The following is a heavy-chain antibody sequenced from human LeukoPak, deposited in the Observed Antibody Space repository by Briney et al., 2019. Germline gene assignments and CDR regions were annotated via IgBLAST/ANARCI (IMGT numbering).Heavy chain of an antibody. D-gene: IGHD3-10*01. CDR3: ARGGKLLWFGELSIYYYGMDV. V-gene: IGHV4-59*01. Sequence: SETLSLTCTVSGGSISSYYWSWIRQPPGKGLEWIGYIYYSGSTNYNPSLKSRVTISVDTSKNQFSLRLSSVTAADTAVYYCARGGKLLWFGELSIYYYGMDVWGQGTTVTVSS. J-gene: IGHJ6*02. CDR1: GGSISSYY. CDR2: IYYSGST.